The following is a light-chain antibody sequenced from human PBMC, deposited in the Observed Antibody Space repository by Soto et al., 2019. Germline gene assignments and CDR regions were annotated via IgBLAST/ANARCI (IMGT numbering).Light chain of an antibody. CDR2: EGS. Sequence: QSALTQPASVSGSPGQSITISCTGTSSDVGSYNLVSWYQQHPGKAPKLMNYEGSTRPSGVSNRFAGSKSGNTASLTISGLQAEDEADYYCCSYAGSTTFVVFGGGTKVTVL. V-gene: IGLV2-23*03. CDR3: CSYAGSTTFVV. J-gene: IGLJ2*01. CDR1: SSDVGSYNL.